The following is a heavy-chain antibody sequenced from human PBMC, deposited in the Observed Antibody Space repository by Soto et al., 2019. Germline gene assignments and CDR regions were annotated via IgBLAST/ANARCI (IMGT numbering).Heavy chain of an antibody. Sequence: CLRLSCASSGFTFSIYAMTWVRQVPGKGLEWVSAISYSGVSTYYADSVKGRFTISRDSSENTLSLQMNSLRVDDTAVYYCARTRGYSDYDFDYWGQGTLVTVSS. CDR3: ARTRGYSDYDFDY. CDR1: GFTFSIYA. CDR2: ISYSGVST. V-gene: IGHV3-23*01. J-gene: IGHJ4*02. D-gene: IGHD5-12*01.